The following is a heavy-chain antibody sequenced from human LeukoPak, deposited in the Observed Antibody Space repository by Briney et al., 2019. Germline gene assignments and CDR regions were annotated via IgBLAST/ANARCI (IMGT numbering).Heavy chain of an antibody. CDR1: GFTFRSYE. J-gene: IGHJ6*02. Sequence: GGSLRLSCGASGFTFRSYEMNWVRQAPGKGLEWVSYISSSGSTIYYADSVKGRFTISRDNAKNSLYLQMNSLRVEDTAVYYCASQMLSYYYYGMDVWGQGTTVTASS. CDR2: ISSSGSTI. D-gene: IGHD2-21*01. CDR3: ASQMLSYYYYGMDV. V-gene: IGHV3-48*03.